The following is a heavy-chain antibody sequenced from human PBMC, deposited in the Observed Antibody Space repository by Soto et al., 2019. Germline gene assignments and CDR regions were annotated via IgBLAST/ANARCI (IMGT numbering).Heavy chain of an antibody. J-gene: IGHJ2*01. CDR2: ISYDGSNK. D-gene: IGHD4-4*01. CDR1: GFTVSSYA. V-gene: IGHV3-30-3*01. CDR3: ARPLWRDDYNWGYFDL. Sequence: QVQLVESGGGVVQPGRSLRLSCAASGFTVSSYAMHGVRQAPGKGLEWVAVISYDGSNKYYADSVKGRFTISRDNSKNTLYLQMNSLRTEDTAVYYCARPLWRDDYNWGYFDLWGRGTLVTVSS.